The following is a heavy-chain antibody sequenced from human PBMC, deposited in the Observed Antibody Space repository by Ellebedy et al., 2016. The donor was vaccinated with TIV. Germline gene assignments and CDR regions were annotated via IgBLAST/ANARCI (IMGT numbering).Heavy chain of an antibody. CDR3: ARGGFLSEFDP. CDR1: GYTFTSYG. Sequence: AASVKVSCKASGYTFTSYGISWARQAPGQGLEWMGGIIPIFGTANYAQKFQGRVTITADESTSTAYMELSSLRSEDTAVYYCARGGFLSEFDPWGQGTLVTVSS. D-gene: IGHD3-10*01. J-gene: IGHJ5*02. V-gene: IGHV1-69*13. CDR2: IIPIFGTA.